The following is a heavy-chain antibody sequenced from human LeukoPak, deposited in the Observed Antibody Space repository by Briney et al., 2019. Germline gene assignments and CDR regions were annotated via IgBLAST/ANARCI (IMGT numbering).Heavy chain of an antibody. Sequence: GGSLRLSCAASGFTFSTYAMTWVRQAPGKGLEWVSFIYSDNTHYSDSVKGRFTISRDNSKNTLYLQMNSLRAEDTAVYYCAKAPYSSSWNFDYWGQGTLVTVSS. V-gene: IGHV3-23*03. D-gene: IGHD6-13*01. CDR1: GFTFSTYA. CDR3: AKAPYSSSWNFDY. CDR2: IYSDNT. J-gene: IGHJ4*02.